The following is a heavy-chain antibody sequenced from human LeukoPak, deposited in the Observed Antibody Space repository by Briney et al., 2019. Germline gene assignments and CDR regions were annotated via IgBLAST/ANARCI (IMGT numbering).Heavy chain of an antibody. Sequence: SGGSLRLSCAASGFTFSSYAMRWVRDAPGKGLEGVSCISGRGGNTYYGDCEKGRFSISRDNSKNTLYLQMNSLRAENTAVYYCAKEPRRGYYDSSGYFDYWGQGTLVTVSS. CDR1: GFTFSSYA. CDR2: ISGRGGNT. J-gene: IGHJ4*02. D-gene: IGHD3-22*01. CDR3: AKEPRRGYYDSSGYFDY. V-gene: IGHV3-23*01.